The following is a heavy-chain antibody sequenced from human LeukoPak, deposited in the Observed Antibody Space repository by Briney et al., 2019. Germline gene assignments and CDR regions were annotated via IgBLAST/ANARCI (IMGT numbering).Heavy chain of an antibody. D-gene: IGHD1-26*01. Sequence: SETLSLTCTVSGGSISSGGYYWSWIRQHPGKGLEWIGYIYYSGSTYYNPSLKSRVTISVDTSKNQFSLKLSSVTAADTAVYYCARRTLVGARNAFDIWGQGTMVTVSS. CDR2: IYYSGST. CDR3: ARRTLVGARNAFDI. CDR1: GGSISSGGYY. J-gene: IGHJ3*02. V-gene: IGHV4-31*03.